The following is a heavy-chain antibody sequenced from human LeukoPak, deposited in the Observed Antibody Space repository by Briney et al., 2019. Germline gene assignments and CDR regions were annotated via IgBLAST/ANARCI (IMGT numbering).Heavy chain of an antibody. J-gene: IGHJ3*02. CDR1: GFTFSSYA. V-gene: IGHV3-23*01. D-gene: IGHD4-23*01. Sequence: PGGSLRLSCAASGFTFSSYAMTWVRQAPGKGLEWVSSISSSGGSTYYADSVRGRFTISRDNSKNTLYLQMNSLRAEDTAVYYCATVVTRLAFDIWGQGTMVTVSS. CDR2: ISSSGGST. CDR3: ATVVTRLAFDI.